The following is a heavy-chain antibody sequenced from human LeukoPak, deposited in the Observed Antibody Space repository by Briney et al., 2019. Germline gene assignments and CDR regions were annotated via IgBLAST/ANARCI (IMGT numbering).Heavy chain of an antibody. J-gene: IGHJ6*02. D-gene: IGHD1-1*01. V-gene: IGHV1-3*02. CDR1: GYTFTSYA. Sequence: ASVKVSCKASGYTFTSYAMHWVRQAPGQRLEWMGWSNAGNGNTKYSQEFQGRVTITRDTSASTAYMELSSLRSEDTAVYYCARRYLYYYYYYGMDVWGQGTTVTVSS. CDR2: SNAGNGNT. CDR3: ARRYLYYYYYYGMDV.